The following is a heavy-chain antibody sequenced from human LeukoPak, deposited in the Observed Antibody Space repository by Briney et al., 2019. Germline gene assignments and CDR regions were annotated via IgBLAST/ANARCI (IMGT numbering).Heavy chain of an antibody. CDR3: ARGDGNSGSYSFDY. V-gene: IGHV4-59*01. Sequence: SETLSLTCTVSGGSISSYYWNWIRQPPGKGLEWIGYIYYSGSTNYNPSLKSRVTISVDTSKNQFPLKLSSVTAADTAVYYCARGDGNSGSYSFDYWGQGTLVTVSS. D-gene: IGHD1-26*01. CDR1: GGSISSYY. J-gene: IGHJ4*02. CDR2: IYYSGST.